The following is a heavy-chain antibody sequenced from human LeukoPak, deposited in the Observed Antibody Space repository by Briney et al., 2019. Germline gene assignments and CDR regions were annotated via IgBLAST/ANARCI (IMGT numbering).Heavy chain of an antibody. Sequence: GRSLRLSCAASGFTFSSYGMHWVRQALGKGLEWVAVIWYDGSNKYYADSVKGRFTISRDNSKNTLYLQMNSLRAEDTAVYYCARDQVLGAFDIWGQGTMVTVSS. CDR2: IWYDGSNK. CDR1: GFTFSSYG. J-gene: IGHJ3*02. CDR3: ARDQVLGAFDI. V-gene: IGHV3-33*01.